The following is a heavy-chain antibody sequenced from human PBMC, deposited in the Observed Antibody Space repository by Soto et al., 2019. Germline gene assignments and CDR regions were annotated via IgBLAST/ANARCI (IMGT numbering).Heavy chain of an antibody. CDR2: ISYDGSNK. V-gene: IGHV3-30*18. Sequence: PGGSLRLSCAASGFTFSSYGMHWVRQAPGKGLEWVAVISYDGSNKYYADSVKGRFTISRDNSKNTLYLQMNSLRAEDTAVYYCAKDSSDYDFWRGYYHSYYYYGMDVWGQGTTVTVSS. D-gene: IGHD3-3*01. J-gene: IGHJ6*02. CDR3: AKDSSDYDFWRGYYHSYYYYGMDV. CDR1: GFTFSSYG.